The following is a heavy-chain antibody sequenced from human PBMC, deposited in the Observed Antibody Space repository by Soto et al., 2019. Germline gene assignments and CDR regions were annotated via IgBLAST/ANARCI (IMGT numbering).Heavy chain of an antibody. CDR3: ARIYSTGIAAAGSRGFDP. D-gene: IGHD6-13*01. CDR1: GFSLSTSGMC. CDR2: IDWDDDK. J-gene: IGHJ5*02. V-gene: IGHV2-70*01. Sequence: GSGPTLVNPTQTLTLTCTFSGFSLSTSGMCVSWIRQPPGKALEWLALIDWDDDKYYSTSLKTRLTISKDTSKNQVVLTMTNMDPVDTATYYCARIYSTGIAAAGSRGFDPWGQGTLVTVSS.